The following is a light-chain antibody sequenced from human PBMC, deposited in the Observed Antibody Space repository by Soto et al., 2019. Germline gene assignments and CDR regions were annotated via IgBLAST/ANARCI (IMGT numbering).Light chain of an antibody. Sequence: QSALTQPASVSGSLGQSITISCTGTSVDVGGYNYVSWYQHHPGKAPRLLIFEVSNRPSGVSNRFSGSTSGNTASLTISGLQAEDEADYYCTSYTIKTTYVFGTGTKLTVL. CDR3: TSYTIKTTYV. CDR1: SVDVGGYNY. V-gene: IGLV2-14*01. J-gene: IGLJ1*01. CDR2: EVS.